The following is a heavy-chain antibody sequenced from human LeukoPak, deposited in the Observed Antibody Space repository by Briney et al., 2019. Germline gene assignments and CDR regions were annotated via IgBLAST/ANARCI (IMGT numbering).Heavy chain of an antibody. D-gene: IGHD6-19*01. V-gene: IGHV3-9*01. Sequence: GRSLRLSCAASGFTFDDYAVDWVRQAPGKGLEWVSGISWNSGSIGYADSVKGRFTISRDNAKNSLYLQMNSLRAEDTALYYCAKGGAVAGTGVFWDYWGQGTLVTVSP. CDR1: GFTFDDYA. CDR3: AKGGAVAGTGVFWDY. CDR2: ISWNSGSI. J-gene: IGHJ4*02.